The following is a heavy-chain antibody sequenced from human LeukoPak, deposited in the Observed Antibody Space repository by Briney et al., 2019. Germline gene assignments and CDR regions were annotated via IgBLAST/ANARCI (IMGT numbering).Heavy chain of an antibody. V-gene: IGHV3-30*04. J-gene: IGHJ4*02. CDR2: ISYDGSDE. CDR3: ARDFTPEWFDIH. Sequence: GGSLRLSCVASGLAFSSYSMHWVRQAPGKGLEWVGVISYDGSDEYYTDSVKGRFTISRDNSKNTVYLQMNSLRADDTAVYYCARDFTPEWFDIHWGQGTLVTVSS. CDR1: GLAFSSYS. D-gene: IGHD3-3*01.